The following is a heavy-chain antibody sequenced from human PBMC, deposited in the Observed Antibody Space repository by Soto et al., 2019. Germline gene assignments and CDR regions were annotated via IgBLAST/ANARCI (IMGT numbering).Heavy chain of an antibody. J-gene: IGHJ6*02. D-gene: IGHD2-15*01. CDR3: ARGQNRAVVVVPGGMDV. V-gene: IGHV3-30-3*01. Sequence: QVQLVESGGGVVQPGRSLSLSCAASGFTFSSYAMHWVRQAPGKGLESVAVISYDGSNKYYADSVKGRFTISRDNSKNTLYLQMNSLRAEDTAVYYCARGQNRAVVVVPGGMDVWGQGTTVTVSS. CDR1: GFTFSSYA. CDR2: ISYDGSNK.